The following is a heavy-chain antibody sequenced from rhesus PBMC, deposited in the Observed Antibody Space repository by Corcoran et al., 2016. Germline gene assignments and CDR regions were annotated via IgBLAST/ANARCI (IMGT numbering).Heavy chain of an antibody. CDR3: AKGSSGSYVEYLEF. CDR2: FSGSYGNS. CDR1: GYSSSSNYY. D-gene: IGHD6-25*01. V-gene: IGHV4S14*01. J-gene: IGHJ1*01. Sequence: QVPLQESGPGLVQPSETLSLPFAVCGYSSSSNYYWSWLRQSPGKGLGWIGGFSGSYGNSDLNPALKSLGTLSVDPFKNQFSVKLISVTAADTATYYCAKGSSGSYVEYLEFWGQGALVTVSS.